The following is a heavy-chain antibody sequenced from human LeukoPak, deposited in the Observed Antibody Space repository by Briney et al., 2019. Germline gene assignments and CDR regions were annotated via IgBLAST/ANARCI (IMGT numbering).Heavy chain of an antibody. Sequence: PSETLSLTCTVSGGSISSYYWSWIRQPPGKGLEWIGYIYYSGSTNYNPSLKSRVTISVDTSKNQFSLKLSSVTAADTAVYYCAGGSTLVHYYGSGTSSLWYFDLWGRGTLVTVSS. CDR1: GGSISSYY. D-gene: IGHD3-10*01. J-gene: IGHJ2*01. CDR2: IYYSGST. V-gene: IGHV4-59*08. CDR3: AGGSTLVHYYGSGTSSLWYFDL.